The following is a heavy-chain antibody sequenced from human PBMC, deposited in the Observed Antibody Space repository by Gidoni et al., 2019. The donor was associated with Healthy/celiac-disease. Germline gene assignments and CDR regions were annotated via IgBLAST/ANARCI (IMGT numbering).Heavy chain of an antibody. J-gene: IGHJ5*02. CDR3: ASREVYDIVTGYHNGWFDP. D-gene: IGHD3-9*01. V-gene: IGHV4-61*01. CDR1: AGPVSSGSYY. Sequence: QVQLQESVPGLVKPSETLSLTCTVPAGPVSSGSYYWSWIRQPPGKRLEWIGYIYDSGRTNNNPSLKRRVTISVDTSKNQFSLKLSSVTAADTAVYYCASREVYDIVTGYHNGWFDPWGQGTLVTVSS. CDR2: IYDSGRT.